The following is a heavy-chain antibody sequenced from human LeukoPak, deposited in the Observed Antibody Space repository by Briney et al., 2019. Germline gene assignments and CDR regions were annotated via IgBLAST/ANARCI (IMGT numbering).Heavy chain of an antibody. CDR1: GFTFDDFA. Sequence: GGSLRLSCAASGFTFDDFAMHWVRQAPGKGLEWVSLISWEGQTTYYADSVRGRFTISRDNSKNSLYLQMNSQTTHDTAFYYCTRDTDFGSATNYFDHWGQGTLVSVSS. J-gene: IGHJ4*02. V-gene: IGHV3-43*01. CDR3: TRDTDFGSATNYFDH. CDR2: ISWEGQTT. D-gene: IGHD3-10*01.